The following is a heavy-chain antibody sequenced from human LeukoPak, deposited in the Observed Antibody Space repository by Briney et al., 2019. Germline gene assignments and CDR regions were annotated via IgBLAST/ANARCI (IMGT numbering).Heavy chain of an antibody. J-gene: IGHJ6*03. CDR2: IYYSGST. CDR3: ARGVNYDFWSGYYARDYYYYYMDV. V-gene: IGHV4-59*01. Sequence: SETLSLTCTVSGGSISSYYWSWIRQPPGKGLEWIGYIYYSGSTNYNPSLKGRVTISVDTSKNQFSLKLSSVTAADTAVYYCARGVNYDFWSGYYARDYYYYYMDVWGKGTTVTVSS. CDR1: GGSISSYY. D-gene: IGHD3-3*01.